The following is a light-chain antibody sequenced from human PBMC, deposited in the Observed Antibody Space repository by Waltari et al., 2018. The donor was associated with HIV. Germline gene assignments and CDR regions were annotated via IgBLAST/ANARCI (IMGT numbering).Light chain of an antibody. CDR3: QNRTTWPPT. V-gene: IGKV3-11*01. CDR1: QSVQEF. Sequence: EIVLTQSPAILSVSPGETATPSCRASQSVQEFLAWYQRRPGQVPRLVVSDASKRAAGVPDRCSGSGFGTDFTLTVSGLEPEDVAFYYWQNRTTWPPTFGGGTRVEIE. J-gene: IGKJ4*01. CDR2: DAS.